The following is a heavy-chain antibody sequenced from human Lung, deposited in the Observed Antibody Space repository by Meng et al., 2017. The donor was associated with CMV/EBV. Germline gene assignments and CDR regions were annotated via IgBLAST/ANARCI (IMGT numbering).Heavy chain of an antibody. CDR2: VNPHSGDT. V-gene: IGHV1-8*01. CDR3: ARGQPYLASTGSEH. Sequence: ASVKVSCKASGYTFTNYDIDWVRQATGQGLEWMGWVNPHSGDTGYAQRFQGRVTMTSDTSISTAYLELSSPRTEDTAIYYCARGQPYLASTGSEHWGQAKXVNVSS. CDR1: GYTFTNYD. J-gene: IGHJ4*02. D-gene: IGHD1-1*01.